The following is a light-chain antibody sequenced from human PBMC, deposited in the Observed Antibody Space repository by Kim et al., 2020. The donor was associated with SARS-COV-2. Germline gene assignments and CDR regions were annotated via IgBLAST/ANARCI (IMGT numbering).Light chain of an antibody. J-gene: IGLJ1*01. Sequence: SSELTQDPAVSVALGQTVRITCQADSLRSYYASWYQQKPGQAPVLVIYGKNNRPSGIPDRFSGSSSGNTASLTITGAQAEDEADYYCNSRDSSGNHLGVFGTGTKVTVL. CDR1: SLRSYY. CDR2: GKN. V-gene: IGLV3-19*01. CDR3: NSRDSSGNHLGV.